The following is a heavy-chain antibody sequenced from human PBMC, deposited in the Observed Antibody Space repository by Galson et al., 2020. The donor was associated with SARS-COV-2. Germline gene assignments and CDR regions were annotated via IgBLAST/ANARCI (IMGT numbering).Heavy chain of an antibody. V-gene: IGHV5-51*01. CDR2: IYPGDSDT. Sequence: GESLKISCKGSGYSFTSYWIGWVRQMPGKGLEWMGIIYPGDSDTRYSPSFQGQVTISADKSISTAYLQWSSLKASDTAMYYCATLEGSGWDEGYYFDYWGQGTLVTVSS. D-gene: IGHD6-19*01. CDR3: ATLEGSGWDEGYYFDY. CDR1: GYSFTSYW. J-gene: IGHJ4*02.